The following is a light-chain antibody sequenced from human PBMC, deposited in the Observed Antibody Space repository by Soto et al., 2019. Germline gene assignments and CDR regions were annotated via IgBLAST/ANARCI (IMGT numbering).Light chain of an antibody. CDR1: QSIVTY. J-gene: IGKJ1*01. CDR2: AAS. V-gene: IGKV1-39*01. Sequence: EIQVSQSPASLSASVGDRVTITCRASQSIVTYLNWYLQKPGKAPKLLIYAASNLQSGVPSRFSGSGSGTDFTLTISSLQPEDFATYFCQQSYSTPPWTFGQGTKVAIK. CDR3: QQSYSTPPWT.